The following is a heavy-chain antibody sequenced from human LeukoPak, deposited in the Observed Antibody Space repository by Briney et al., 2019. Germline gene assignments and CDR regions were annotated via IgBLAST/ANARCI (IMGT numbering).Heavy chain of an antibody. CDR1: GGSISSSSYY. CDR2: MSYSGST. Sequence: SETLSLTCTVSGGSISSSSYYWGWIRQPPGKGLEWIGSMSYSGSTYYNPSLKSRVTIAVDTSKTQFSLKLSSVTAADTAVYYCARFYTTSQYGSGYMDVWGKGTTVTVSS. CDR3: ARFYTTSQYGSGYMDV. J-gene: IGHJ6*03. D-gene: IGHD3-10*01. V-gene: IGHV4-39*01.